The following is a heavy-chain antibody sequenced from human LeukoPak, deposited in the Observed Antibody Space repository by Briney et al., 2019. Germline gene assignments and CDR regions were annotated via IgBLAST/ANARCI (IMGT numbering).Heavy chain of an antibody. V-gene: IGHV3-66*01. CDR2: IYSGGST. CDR3: ASKLRYCSGGSCFYYFEY. J-gene: IGHJ4*02. CDR1: GFTVSSNY. D-gene: IGHD2-15*01. Sequence: TARSLSLSWAAAGFTVSSNYMSWVRQAPGKGLEWVSVIYSGGSTYYADSVKGRFTISRDTSKNTLSLQMNSLRAEDTAVYYCASKLRYCSGGSCFYYFEYWGQGTLVTVSS.